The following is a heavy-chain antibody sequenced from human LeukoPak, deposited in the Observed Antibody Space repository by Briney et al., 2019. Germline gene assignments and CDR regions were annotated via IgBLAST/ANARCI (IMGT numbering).Heavy chain of an antibody. CDR2: IYSSGST. Sequence: PSETLSLTCTVSGVSISSYYWSWIRQPPGKGLEWIGYIYSSGSTNYNSSVKSRVTISVDTSKNQFSLKLTSVTAADTAVYYCARSGGYSSPQNYWGQGTLVTVSS. CDR3: ARSGGYSSPQNY. V-gene: IGHV4-59*01. J-gene: IGHJ4*02. CDR1: GVSISSYY. D-gene: IGHD6-19*01.